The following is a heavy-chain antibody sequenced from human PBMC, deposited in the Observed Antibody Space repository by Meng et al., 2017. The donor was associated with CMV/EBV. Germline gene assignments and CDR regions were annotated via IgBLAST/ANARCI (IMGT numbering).Heavy chain of an antibody. J-gene: IGHJ4*02. CDR3: ARGGVEMATIGYYFDY. CDR1: GGSFSGYY. V-gene: IGHV4-34*01. Sequence: QVHLKQWGAGLLKPSETLSLTCAVYGGSFSGYYWSWIRQPPWKGLEWIGEINHSGSTNYNPSLKSRVTISVDTSKNQFSLKLSSVTAADTAVYYCARGGVEMATIGYYFDYWGQGTLVTVSS. D-gene: IGHD5-24*01. CDR2: INHSGST.